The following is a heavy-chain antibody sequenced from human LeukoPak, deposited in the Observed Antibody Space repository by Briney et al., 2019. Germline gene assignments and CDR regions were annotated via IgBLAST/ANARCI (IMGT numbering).Heavy chain of an antibody. D-gene: IGHD2/OR15-2a*01. CDR1: GFTFSSYG. J-gene: IGHJ6*02. CDR3: AKDNITSVTYYYYGMDV. V-gene: IGHV3-30*02. CDR2: IRYDGSNK. Sequence: GGSLRLSCAASGFTFSSYGMHWVRQAPGKGLEWVAFIRYDGSNKYYADSVKGRFTISRDNSKNTLYLQMNSLRAEDTAVYYCAKDNITSVTYYYYGMDVWGQGTTVTVSS.